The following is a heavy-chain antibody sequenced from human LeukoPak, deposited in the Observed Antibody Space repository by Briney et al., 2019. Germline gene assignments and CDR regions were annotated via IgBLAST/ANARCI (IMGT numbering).Heavy chain of an antibody. CDR3: AKVETYYDFWSGYYN. D-gene: IGHD3-3*01. J-gene: IGHJ4*02. CDR2: ISGSGGST. V-gene: IGHV3-23*01. CDR1: GFTFSSYA. Sequence: GALRLSCAASGFTFSSYAMSWVRQAPGKGLEWVSAISGSGGSTYYADSVKGRLTISRDNSKNTLYLQMNSLRAEDTAVYYCAKVETYYDFWSGYYNWGQGTLVTVSS.